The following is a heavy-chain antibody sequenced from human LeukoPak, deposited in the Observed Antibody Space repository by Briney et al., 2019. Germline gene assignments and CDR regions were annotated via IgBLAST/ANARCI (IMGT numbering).Heavy chain of an antibody. CDR3: ARDGDTYYYDSSGYVKYYYYMDV. J-gene: IGHJ6*03. CDR1: GFTFSDYY. V-gene: IGHV3-11*04. Sequence: GGSLRLSCAASGFTFSDYYMSWIRQAPGKGLEWVSYISSSGSTIYYADSVKGRFTISRDNAKNSLYLQMNSLRAEDTAVYYCARDGDTYYYDSSGYVKYYYYMDVWGKGTTVTVSS. D-gene: IGHD3-22*01. CDR2: ISSSGSTI.